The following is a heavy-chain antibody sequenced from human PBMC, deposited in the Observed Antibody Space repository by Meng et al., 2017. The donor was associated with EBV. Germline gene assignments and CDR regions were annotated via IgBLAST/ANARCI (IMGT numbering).Heavy chain of an antibody. CDR1: GYTFTSYG. V-gene: IGHV1-18*01. D-gene: IGHD2-21*02. CDR3: ACRGDRTDY. J-gene: IGHJ4*02. CDR2: ISAYNGNT. Sequence: VQRVMSGAEVKMPWASVKSSCKPSGYTFTSYGISWVRQAPGQGLEWMGWISAYNGNTNYAQKLQGRVTMTTDTSTSTAYMELRSLRSDNTAVYYCACRGDRTDYWGQGTLVTVSS.